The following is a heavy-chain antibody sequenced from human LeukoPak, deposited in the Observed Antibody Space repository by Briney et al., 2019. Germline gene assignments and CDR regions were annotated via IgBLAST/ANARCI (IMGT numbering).Heavy chain of an antibody. CDR2: IYYSGST. CDR1: GGSISSYY. Sequence: SETLSLTCTLSGGSISSYYWSWLRQPPGKGLEWIGYIYYSGSTNYNPSLKSRVTISVDTSKNQFSLKLSSVTAADTAVYYCARVGTAMVTGYFQHWGQGTLVTVSS. CDR3: ARVGTAMVTGYFQH. J-gene: IGHJ1*01. V-gene: IGHV4-59*01. D-gene: IGHD5-18*01.